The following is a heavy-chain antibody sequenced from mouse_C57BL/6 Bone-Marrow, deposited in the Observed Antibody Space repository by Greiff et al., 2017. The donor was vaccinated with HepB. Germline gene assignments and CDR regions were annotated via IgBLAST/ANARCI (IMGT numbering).Heavy chain of an antibody. CDR3: ARSHYFDY. V-gene: IGHV1-82*01. J-gene: IGHJ2*01. Sequence: VKLMESGPELVKPGASVKISCKASGYAFSSSWMNWVKQRPGKGLEWIGRIYPGDGDTNYNGKFKGKATLTADKSSSTAYMQLSSLTSEDSAVYFCARSHYFDYWGQGTTLTVSS. CDR1: GYAFSSSW. CDR2: IYPGDGDT.